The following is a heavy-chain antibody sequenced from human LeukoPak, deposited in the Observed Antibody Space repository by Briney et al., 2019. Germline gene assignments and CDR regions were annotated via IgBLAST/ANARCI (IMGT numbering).Heavy chain of an antibody. D-gene: IGHD2-2*01. J-gene: IGHJ4*02. CDR1: GYTFTSYY. CDR2: INPSGGST. CDR3: ARGYCSSTSCYVHFDY. Sequence: ASVKVSCKASGYTFTSYYMHWVRQAPGQGLEWMGIINPSGGSTSYAQKFQGRVTITADESTSTAYMELSSLRSEDTAVYYCARGYCSSTSCYVHFDYWGQGTLVTVSS. V-gene: IGHV1-46*01.